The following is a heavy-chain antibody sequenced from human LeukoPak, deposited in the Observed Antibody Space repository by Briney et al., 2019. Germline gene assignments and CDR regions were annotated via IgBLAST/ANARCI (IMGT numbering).Heavy chain of an antibody. CDR1: GGSISSSSYY. V-gene: IGHV4-39*07. Sequence: SETLSLTCTVSGGSISSSSYYWGWIRQPPGKGLEWIGSIYYSGSTYYNPSLKSRVTISVDTSKNQFSLKLRSVTAADTAVYYCARSHSSGWPVDYWGQGTLVTVSS. J-gene: IGHJ4*02. CDR3: ARSHSSGWPVDY. CDR2: IYYSGST. D-gene: IGHD6-19*01.